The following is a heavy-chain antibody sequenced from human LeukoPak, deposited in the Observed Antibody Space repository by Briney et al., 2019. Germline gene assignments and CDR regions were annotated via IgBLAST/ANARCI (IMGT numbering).Heavy chain of an antibody. V-gene: IGHV3-23*01. CDR1: GLTFSSYA. J-gene: IGHJ4*02. CDR2: ISGSGGST. D-gene: IGHD5-12*01. CDR3: AKGRRGYDSFDY. Sequence: PGGSLRLSCAASGLTFSSYAMSWVRQAPGKGQEWVSTISGSGGSTYYADSVKGRFTISRDNSKNTLYLQMNSLRAEDTAVYYCAKGRRGYDSFDYWGQGTLVTVSS.